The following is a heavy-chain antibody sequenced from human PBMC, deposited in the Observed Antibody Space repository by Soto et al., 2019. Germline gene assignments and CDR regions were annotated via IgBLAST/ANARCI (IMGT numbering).Heavy chain of an antibody. CDR1: GGSFSGYY. J-gene: IGHJ5*02. D-gene: IGHD3-3*01. CDR3: ARVPFIVSRYYDLWRGYYTAQPFDP. V-gene: IGHV4-34*01. Sequence: PSETLSLTCAVYGGSFSGYYWSWIRQPPGKGLEWIGEINHSGSTNYNPSLKSRVTISVDTSKNQFSLKLSSVTAADTAVYYCARVPFIVSRYYDLWRGYYTAQPFDPWGQGTLVTVSS. CDR2: INHSGST.